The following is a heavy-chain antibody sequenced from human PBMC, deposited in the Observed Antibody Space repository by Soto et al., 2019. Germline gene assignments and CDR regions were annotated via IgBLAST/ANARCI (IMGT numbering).Heavy chain of an antibody. Sequence: PSETLSLTCTVSGGSISSYYWSWIRQPPGKGLEWIGYIYYSGSTNYNPSLKSRVTISVDTSKNQFSLKLSSVTAADTAVYYCARAEKLWFGVDYWGQGTLVTVS. CDR2: IYYSGST. CDR1: GGSISSYY. CDR3: ARAEKLWFGVDY. J-gene: IGHJ4*02. D-gene: IGHD3-10*01. V-gene: IGHV4-59*01.